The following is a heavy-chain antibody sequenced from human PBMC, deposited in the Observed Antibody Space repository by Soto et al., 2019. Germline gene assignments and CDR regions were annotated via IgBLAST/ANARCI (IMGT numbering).Heavy chain of an antibody. Sequence: ASVKVSCKASGYTFTGYYMHWVRQAPGQGLEWMGWINPNSGGTNYAQKFQGRVTMTRDTSISTAYMEPSRLRSDDTAVYYCAQAVADDGLFDIWGHGTRVTVSS. CDR1: GYTFTGYY. D-gene: IGHD6-19*01. J-gene: IGHJ3*02. CDR2: INPNSGGT. CDR3: AQAVADDGLFDI. V-gene: IGHV1-2*02.